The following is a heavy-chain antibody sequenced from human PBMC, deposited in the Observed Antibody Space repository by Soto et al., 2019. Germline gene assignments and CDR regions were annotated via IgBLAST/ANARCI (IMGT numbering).Heavy chain of an antibody. J-gene: IGHJ4*02. CDR1: GFIFSMYS. CDR2: IPQDGVDG. Sequence: DVKLVESGGGMVQPGDSLRLSCEVSGFIFSMYSMSWVRQTPGKGLEWVAKIPQDGVDGHYADAVKGRFTISRDNGKNSLYLQMNSLRTEDTAMYYCAKGSEWLVTWDFDYWGPGTLVTVSS. CDR3: AKGSEWLVTWDFDY. V-gene: IGHV3-7*01. D-gene: IGHD6-19*01.